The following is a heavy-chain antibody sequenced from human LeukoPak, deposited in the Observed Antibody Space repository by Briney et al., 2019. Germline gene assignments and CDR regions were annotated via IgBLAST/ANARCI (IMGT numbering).Heavy chain of an antibody. J-gene: IGHJ4*02. CDR3: AKGDTTWELPHDY. Sequence: SLRLSCAASGFTFDDYAMHWVRQAPGKGLEWVSGISWNSGSIGYADSVKGRFTISRDNAKNSLYLQMNSLRAEDTAVYYCAKGDTTWELPHDYWGQGTLVTVSS. D-gene: IGHD1-26*01. CDR2: ISWNSGSI. CDR1: GFTFDDYA. V-gene: IGHV3-9*01.